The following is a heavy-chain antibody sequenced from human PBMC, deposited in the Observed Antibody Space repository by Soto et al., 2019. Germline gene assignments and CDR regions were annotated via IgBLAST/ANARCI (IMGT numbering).Heavy chain of an antibody. Sequence: EVQLLESGGGFVLPGGSLRLSCAASGFTFSTYGMSWVRQAPGKGLEWVSAIAGPGGGASYADSVQGRFTISRDDSKNTLHLQMNSLRAEDTAVYYCAKDEEYAYGYYDSNWYALSLDSWGQGTLVTVSA. CDR3: AKDEEYAYGYYDSNWYALSLDS. V-gene: IGHV3-23*01. D-gene: IGHD3-3*01. CDR2: IAGPGGGA. J-gene: IGHJ5*01. CDR1: GFTFSTYG.